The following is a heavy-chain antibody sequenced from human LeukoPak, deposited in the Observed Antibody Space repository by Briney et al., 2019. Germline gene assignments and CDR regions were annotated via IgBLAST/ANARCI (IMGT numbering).Heavy chain of an antibody. V-gene: IGHV4-34*01. CDR3: AGSRYCSSTSCSAFDY. J-gene: IGHJ4*02. CDR2: INHSGST. Sequence: PSETLSLTCAVYGGSFSGYYWSWIRQPPGKGLEWIGEINHSGSTNYNPSLKSRVTISVDTSKNQCSLKLSSVTAADTAVYYCAGSRYCSSTSCSAFDYWGQGTLVTVSS. CDR1: GGSFSGYY. D-gene: IGHD2-2*01.